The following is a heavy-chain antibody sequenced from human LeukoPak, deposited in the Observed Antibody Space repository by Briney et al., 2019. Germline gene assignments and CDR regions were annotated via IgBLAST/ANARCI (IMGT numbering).Heavy chain of an antibody. Sequence: GGSLRLSCAASGFTVSSNYMSWVRQAPGMGLEWVSVIFSGGTTYYADSVKGRFTISRDNSKNTLYLQVNSLRTEDTAVYYCGYFDPPTGYWGQGTLVTVSS. V-gene: IGHV3-66*01. CDR1: GFTVSSNY. CDR2: IFSGGTT. CDR3: GYFDPPTGY. D-gene: IGHD3-9*01. J-gene: IGHJ1*01.